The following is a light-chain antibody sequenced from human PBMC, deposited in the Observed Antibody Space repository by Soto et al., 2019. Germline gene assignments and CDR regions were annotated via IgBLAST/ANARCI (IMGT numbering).Light chain of an antibody. CDR2: KVS. Sequence: DIVLTQTPLSSPVTLGQPASISCRSSQSLVHSDGNTYLSWFHQRPGQPPRLLIDKVSNRFSGAREGLGGSGEGTDFTLKIRRGEAEEVGISFGMQAKHYRPYTFGQGPKLEIK. CDR1: QSLVHSDGNTY. V-gene: IGKV2-24*01. J-gene: IGKJ2*01. CDR3: MQAKHYRPYT.